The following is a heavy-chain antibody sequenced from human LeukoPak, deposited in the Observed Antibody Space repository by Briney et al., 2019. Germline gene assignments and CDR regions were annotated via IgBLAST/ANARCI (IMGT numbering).Heavy chain of an antibody. CDR2: IRSKAYGGTT. J-gene: IGHJ4*02. Sequence: GGSLRLSCTASGFTFGDYAMNWVRQAPGKGLEWVAFIRSKAYGGTTEYAASVKGRFTFSRDDSKSIAYLQMNSLKTEDTAVYYCTRDGGFRYYFDYWGQGTLVTVSS. D-gene: IGHD2-15*01. V-gene: IGHV3-49*04. CDR3: TRDGGFRYYFDY. CDR1: GFTFGDYA.